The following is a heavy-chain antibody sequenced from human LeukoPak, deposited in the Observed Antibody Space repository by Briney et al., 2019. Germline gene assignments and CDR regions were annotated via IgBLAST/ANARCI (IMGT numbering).Heavy chain of an antibody. J-gene: IGHJ4*02. V-gene: IGHV3-23*01. CDR1: GFSFSSYA. CDR3: AKARIAATIYPKEVNFDY. Sequence: PGGSRRLSCAPAGFSFSSYAISWVRQAQGRGLGWVSTIIGGGGSTYYADSVKGRFTISRDNSKDTFYLQMNSLRVEDTAVYYCAKARIAATIYPKEVNFDYWGQGTLVTVSS. D-gene: IGHD5-12*01. CDR2: IIGGGGST.